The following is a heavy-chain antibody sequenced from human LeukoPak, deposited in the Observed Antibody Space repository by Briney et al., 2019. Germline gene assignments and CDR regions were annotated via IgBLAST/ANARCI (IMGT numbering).Heavy chain of an antibody. D-gene: IGHD5-24*01. CDR2: TYYRSKWSN. CDR3: ARAGDGYNPNYYYYMDV. CDR1: GDSVSSNSAA. V-gene: IGHV6-1*01. Sequence: KHSQTLSLTCAISGDSVSSNSAAWNWIRQSPSRGLEWLGRTYYRSKWSNDYAVSLKSRITINPDTSKNQFSLQLNSVTPEDTAVYYCARAGDGYNPNYYYYMDVWGKGTTVTVSS. J-gene: IGHJ6*03.